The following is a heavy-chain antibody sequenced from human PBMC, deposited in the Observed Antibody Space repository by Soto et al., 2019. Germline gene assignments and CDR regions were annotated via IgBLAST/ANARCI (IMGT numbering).Heavy chain of an antibody. V-gene: IGHV3-33*01. J-gene: IGHJ4*02. CDR3: ARDLASNYYDSSGYPQPLDY. Sequence: QVQLVESGGGVVQPGRSLRLSCAASGFTFSSYGMHWVRQAPGKGLEWVAVIWYDGSNKYYADSVKGRFTISRDNSKNTLYLQMNSLRAEDTAVYYCARDLASNYYDSSGYPQPLDYWGQGTLVTVSS. CDR2: IWYDGSNK. CDR1: GFTFSSYG. D-gene: IGHD3-22*01.